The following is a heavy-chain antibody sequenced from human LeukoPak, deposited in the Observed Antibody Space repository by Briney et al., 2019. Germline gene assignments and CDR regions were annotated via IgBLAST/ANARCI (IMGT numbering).Heavy chain of an antibody. D-gene: IGHD1-7*01. J-gene: IGHJ3*02. CDR1: GVIFYDYA. V-gene: IGHV3-9*01. CDR2: ITWGRDNL. Sequence: GGSLRLSCAVSGVIFYDYAMQWVREAPGKGVEWVSGITWGRDNLAYAASVKGRFTISRDNAKNSLYLQMNSLRADDTAVYHCARQETSNYSGAFDIWGQGTMVTVSS. CDR3: ARQETSNYSGAFDI.